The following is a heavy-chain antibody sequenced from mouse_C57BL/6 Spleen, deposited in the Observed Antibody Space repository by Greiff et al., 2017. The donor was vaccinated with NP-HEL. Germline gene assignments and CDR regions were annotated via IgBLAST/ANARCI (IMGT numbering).Heavy chain of an antibody. J-gene: IGHJ4*01. CDR1: GFTFSSYA. D-gene: IGHD2-1*01. CDR2: ISDGGSYT. V-gene: IGHV5-4*01. CDR3: ERALYYGNYEDYAMDY. Sequence: EVQVVESGGGLVKPGGSLKLSCAASGFTFSSYAMSWVRQTPEKRLEWVATISDGGSYTYYPDNVKGRFTISRDNAKNNLYLQMSHLKSEDTAMYYCERALYYGNYEDYAMDYWGQGTSVTVSS.